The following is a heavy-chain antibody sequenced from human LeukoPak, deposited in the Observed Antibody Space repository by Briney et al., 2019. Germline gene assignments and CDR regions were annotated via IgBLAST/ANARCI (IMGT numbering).Heavy chain of an antibody. D-gene: IGHD2-2*01. CDR1: GYTLTELS. Sequence: GASVKVSCKVSGYTLTELSMHWVRQAPGKGLEWMGGFDPEDGETIYAQRFQGRVTITRDTSASTAYMELSSLRSEDTAVYFCARDLIVPAASDYWGQGTLVTVSS. CDR2: FDPEDGET. V-gene: IGHV1-24*01. J-gene: IGHJ4*02. CDR3: ARDLIVPAASDY.